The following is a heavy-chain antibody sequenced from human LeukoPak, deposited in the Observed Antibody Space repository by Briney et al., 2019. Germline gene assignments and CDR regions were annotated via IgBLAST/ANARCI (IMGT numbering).Heavy chain of an antibody. D-gene: IGHD3-22*01. V-gene: IGHV5-51*01. J-gene: IGHJ4*02. CDR2: IYPGDSET. Sequence: GESLKISCKGSGYSFTNYWIGWVRQMPGKGLEWMGIIYPGDSETRYSPSFQGQVTISADKSITTAYLQWSSLKASDTAMYYCARQYDSSGYYVYWGQGTLVTVSS. CDR3: ARQYDSSGYYVY. CDR1: GYSFTNYW.